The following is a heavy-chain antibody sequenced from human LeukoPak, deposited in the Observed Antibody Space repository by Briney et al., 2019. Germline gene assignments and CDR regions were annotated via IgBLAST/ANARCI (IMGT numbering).Heavy chain of an antibody. Sequence: GGSLRLSCAASGFTFSSYSMNWVRQAPGKGLEWVSSISSSSSYIYYADSVKGRFTISRDNAKNSLYLQMNSLRAEDTAVYYCARDVAARRTYNWFDPWGQGTLVTVSS. J-gene: IGHJ5*02. CDR2: ISSSSSYI. CDR3: ARDVAARRTYNWFDP. D-gene: IGHD6-6*01. V-gene: IGHV3-21*01. CDR1: GFTFSSYS.